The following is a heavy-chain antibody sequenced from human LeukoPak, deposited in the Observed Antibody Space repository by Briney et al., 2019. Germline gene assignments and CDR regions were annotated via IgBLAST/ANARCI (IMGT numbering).Heavy chain of an antibody. CDR2: ISSSSSPI. CDR1: GFTFSSYS. V-gene: IGHV3-48*01. D-gene: IGHD3-3*01. CDR3: ARLGVGNYFDY. Sequence: GGSLRLSCVASGFTFSSYSMNWVRQAPGKGLEWVSYISSSSSPIYYADSVKGRFTISRDNAKNSLYLQMNSLRAEDTAVYYCARLGVGNYFDYWGQGTLVTVSS. J-gene: IGHJ4*02.